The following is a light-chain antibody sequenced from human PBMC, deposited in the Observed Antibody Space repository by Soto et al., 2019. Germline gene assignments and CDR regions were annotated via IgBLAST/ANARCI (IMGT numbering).Light chain of an antibody. J-gene: IGLJ2*01. CDR1: SGHINYA. V-gene: IGLV4-69*01. CDR2: LNSDGSH. Sequence: QLVLTQSPSASASLGASVKLTCTLSSGHINYAIAWHQQQPEKGPRYLMKLNSDGSHNKGDGIPDRFSGSTSGAERYLTISSLQSEDEADYYCQTWGTGIVAFGGGTQLTVL. CDR3: QTWGTGIVA.